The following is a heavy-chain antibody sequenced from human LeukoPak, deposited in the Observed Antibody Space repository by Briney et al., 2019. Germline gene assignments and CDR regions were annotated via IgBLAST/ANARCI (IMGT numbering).Heavy chain of an antibody. D-gene: IGHD1-26*01. CDR3: ARHIGVGAPSWTDY. Sequence: GASLQFSAEGGGSIFTSYWIGWGRPLRGKGLEWMGIIYPGDSDTRYSPSFQGQVTISADKSISTAYLQWSSLKASDTAMYYCARHIGVGAPSWTDYWGQGTLVTVSS. V-gene: IGHV5-51*01. J-gene: IGHJ4*02. CDR2: IYPGDSDT. CDR1: GSIFTSYW.